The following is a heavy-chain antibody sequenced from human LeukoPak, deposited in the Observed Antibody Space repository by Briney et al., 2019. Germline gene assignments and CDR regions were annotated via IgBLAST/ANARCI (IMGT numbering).Heavy chain of an antibody. Sequence: ASVKVSCKASGYTFTSYAMNWVRQAPGQGLEWMGWINTNTGNPTYAQGFTGRFVFSLDTSVSTAYLQISSLKAEDTAAYYCARDVPTGGDSTENDAFDIWGQGTMVTVSS. CDR1: GYTFTSYA. D-gene: IGHD2-21*02. V-gene: IGHV7-4-1*02. CDR2: INTNTGNP. J-gene: IGHJ3*02. CDR3: ARDVPTGGDSTENDAFDI.